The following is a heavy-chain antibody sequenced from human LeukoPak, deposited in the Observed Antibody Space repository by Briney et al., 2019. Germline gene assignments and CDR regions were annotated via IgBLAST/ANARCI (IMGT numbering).Heavy chain of an antibody. D-gene: IGHD3-9*01. V-gene: IGHV4-39*07. CDR1: GGSISSSNFY. Sequence: SETLSLTCTVSGGSISSSNFYWGWIRQPPGKGLEWIGSIYYSGSTYYNPSLKSRVTISVDTSKNQFSLKLSSVTAADTAVYYCARGYPGLRYFDWLLGRLYYFDYWGQGTLVTVSS. CDR3: ARGYPGLRYFDWLLGRLYYFDY. J-gene: IGHJ4*02. CDR2: IYYSGST.